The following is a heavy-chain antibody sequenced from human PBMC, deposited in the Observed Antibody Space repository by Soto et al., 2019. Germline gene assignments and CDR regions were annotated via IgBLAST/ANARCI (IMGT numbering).Heavy chain of an antibody. J-gene: IGHJ6*02. CDR2: IYYSGST. V-gene: IGHV4-39*01. CDR3: ARHAGLVWSSYHYYGMDV. CDR1: GGSISSSSYY. Sequence: SETLSLTCTVSGGSISSSSYYWGWIRQPPGKGLEWIGSIYYSGSTYYNPSLKSRVTISVDTSKNQFSLKLSSVTATDTAVYYCARHAGLVWSSYHYYGMDVWGQGTTVTVSS. D-gene: IGHD2-21*01.